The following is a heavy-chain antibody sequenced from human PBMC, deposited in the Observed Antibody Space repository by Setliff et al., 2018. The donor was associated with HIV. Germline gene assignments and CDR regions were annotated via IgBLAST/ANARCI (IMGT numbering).Heavy chain of an antibody. CDR3: AGDDSVWGGNNWFDP. V-gene: IGHV4-4*07. Sequence: SETLSLTCSVSGGSISSYFSSYFWTWIRQPAGKGLEWIGRISTNGNTNYNPSLRSRVTMSIDTSKNQFSLNLASVTAADTAVYYCAGDDSVWGGNNWFDPWGQGTLVTVSS. J-gene: IGHJ5*02. CDR1: GGSISSYFSSYF. CDR2: ISTNGNT. D-gene: IGHD3-16*01.